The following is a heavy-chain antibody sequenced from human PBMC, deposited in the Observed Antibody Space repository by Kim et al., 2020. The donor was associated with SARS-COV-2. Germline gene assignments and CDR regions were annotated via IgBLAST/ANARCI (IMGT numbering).Heavy chain of an antibody. CDR1: GGSISSYY. CDR2: INYSGST. J-gene: IGHJ6*03. D-gene: IGHD4-4*01. Sequence: SETLSLTCTVSGGSISSYYWSWIRQPPGKGLEWIGYINYSGSTNYNPSLKSRVTISVDTSKNQFSLKLSSVTAADTAVYYCARETMTTVTTRYYYYYMDVWGKGTTVTVSS. V-gene: IGHV4-59*08. CDR3: ARETMTTVTTRYYYYYMDV.